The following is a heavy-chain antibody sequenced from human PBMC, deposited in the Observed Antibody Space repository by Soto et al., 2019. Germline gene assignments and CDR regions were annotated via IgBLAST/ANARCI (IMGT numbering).Heavy chain of an antibody. CDR3: AGRHVDTVNNGGMDV. Sequence: QVQLVQSGAEVKKPGSSVKVSCKASGGTFSSYAISWVRQAPGQGLEWMGGIIPIFGTANYAQKFQGRVTIXXDXSXNTGDMELSSLRAEDTAVYYCAGRHVDTVNNGGMDVWGQGTTVTVSS. J-gene: IGHJ6*02. CDR1: GGTFSSYA. V-gene: IGHV1-69*12. D-gene: IGHD5-18*01. CDR2: IIPIFGTA.